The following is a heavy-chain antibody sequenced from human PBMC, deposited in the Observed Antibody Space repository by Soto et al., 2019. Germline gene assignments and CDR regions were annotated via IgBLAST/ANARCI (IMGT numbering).Heavy chain of an antibody. CDR1: GFTFSHAW. CDR3: ATMGHCSNGVCSYYYYGMDV. Sequence: EVQLVESGGGLVKPGGSLRLSCGASGFTFSHAWMNWVRQAPGKGLEWVGRIKSKIDGGTSDYAAPVKGRFSISRDDSQDTLFLQMKSLKTEDTAVYFCATMGHCSNGVCSYYYYGMDVWGLGTTVTVSS. J-gene: IGHJ6*02. CDR2: IKSKIDGGTS. V-gene: IGHV3-15*07. D-gene: IGHD2-8*01.